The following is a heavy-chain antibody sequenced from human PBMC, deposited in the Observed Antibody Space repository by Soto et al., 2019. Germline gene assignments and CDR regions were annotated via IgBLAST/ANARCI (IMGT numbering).Heavy chain of an antibody. J-gene: IGHJ5*02. CDR1: GGSISSGGYY. CDR2: IYYSGST. V-gene: IGHV4-31*03. Sequence: QVQLQESGPGLVKPSQTLSLTCTVSGGSISSGGYYWSWIRQHPGKGLEWIGYIYYSGSTYYNPSLKSRVTISVDTSKNQFSLKLSSVTAADTAVYYCARGGIAARRVSWFDPWGQGTLVAVPS. D-gene: IGHD6-6*01. CDR3: ARGGIAARRVSWFDP.